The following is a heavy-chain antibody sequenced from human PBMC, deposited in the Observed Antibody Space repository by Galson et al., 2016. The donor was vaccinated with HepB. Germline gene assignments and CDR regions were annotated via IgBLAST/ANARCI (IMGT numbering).Heavy chain of an antibody. V-gene: IGHV3-15*07. CDR3: TTAGGSSWHPY. CDR1: GFIFNTGW. D-gene: IGHD6-13*01. Sequence: SLRLSCAGSGFIFNTGWMNWVRQAPGKGLEWVGRINRISEGGTTDYAAPVKGRFTIPRDDAKNTVYLQMHSMKLEDAAVYYCTTAGGSSWHPYWGQGTLVTVSS. CDR2: INRISEGGTT. J-gene: IGHJ4*02.